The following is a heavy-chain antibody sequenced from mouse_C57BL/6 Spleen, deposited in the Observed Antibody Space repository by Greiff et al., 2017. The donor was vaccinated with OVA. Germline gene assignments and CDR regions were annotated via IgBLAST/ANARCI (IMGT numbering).Heavy chain of an antibody. J-gene: IGHJ2*01. CDR3: ARWAPGSYDNYPYDY. CDR2: IDPEDGET. Sequence: VQLQQSGAELVKPGASVKLSCTASGFNIKDYYMHWVKQRTEQGLEWIGRIDPEDGETKYAPKFQGKATITADTSSNTAYLQRSSLTSEDTAVYYCARWAPGSYDNYPYDYWGQGTTLTVSS. CDR1: GFNIKDYY. V-gene: IGHV14-2*01. D-gene: IGHD2-1*01.